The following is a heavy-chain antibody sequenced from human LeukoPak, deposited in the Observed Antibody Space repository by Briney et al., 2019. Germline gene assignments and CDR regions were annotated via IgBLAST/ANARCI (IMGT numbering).Heavy chain of an antibody. CDR2: MSYDGSNK. Sequence: PGGSLRLSCAASGFTFSSYAMHWVRQAPGKGLEWVAVMSYDGSNKYYADSVKGRFTISRDNSKNTLYLQMNSLRAEDTAVYYCAREATTLFFDYWGQGTLVTVSS. V-gene: IGHV3-30-3*01. CDR3: AREATTLFFDY. D-gene: IGHD2/OR15-2a*01. CDR1: GFTFSSYA. J-gene: IGHJ4*02.